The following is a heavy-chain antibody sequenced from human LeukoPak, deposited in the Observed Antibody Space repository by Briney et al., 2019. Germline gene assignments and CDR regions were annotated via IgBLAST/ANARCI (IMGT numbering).Heavy chain of an antibody. J-gene: IGHJ3*02. CDR2: ISYEGRNI. CDR3: AKDRSMTGNNDAFDI. Sequence: GGSLRLSCAASGFTFSSYGMHWVRQAPGKGLEWVTFISYEGRNIFYADSVTGRFIISRDNSKNTLYLQMNSLRDEDTAGYYCAKDRSMTGNNDAFDIWGQGTMVTVSS. V-gene: IGHV3-30*18. CDR1: GFTFSSYG. D-gene: IGHD1-20*01.